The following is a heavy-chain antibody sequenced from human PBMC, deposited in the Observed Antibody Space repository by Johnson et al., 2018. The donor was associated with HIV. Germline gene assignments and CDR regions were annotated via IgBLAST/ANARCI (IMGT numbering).Heavy chain of an antibody. Sequence: MLLVETGGGLIQPGGSLRLSCAASGFTVSSNYMSWVRQAPGKGLEWASVIYSGGSTYYADSVKGRFTISSDNSKNTLYLQMNSLRAEDTAVYYCARFLLADRWDAFDIWGQGTMVTVSS. V-gene: IGHV3-53*02. CDR3: ARFLLADRWDAFDI. CDR1: GFTVSSNY. J-gene: IGHJ3*02. D-gene: IGHD2-8*02. CDR2: IYSGGST.